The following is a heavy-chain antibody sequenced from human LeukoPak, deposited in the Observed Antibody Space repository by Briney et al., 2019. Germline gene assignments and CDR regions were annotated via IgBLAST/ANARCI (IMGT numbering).Heavy chain of an antibody. CDR2: IRYDGSNK. J-gene: IGHJ4*02. D-gene: IGHD4-17*01. Sequence: SGGSLRLSCAASGFTFSSYGMHWVRQAPGKGLEWVAFIRYDGSNKYYADSVKGRFTISRDNSKNTLYLQMNSLRAEDTAVYYCAKPIAGVHYGDYAFDYWGQGTLVTVSS. CDR3: AKPIAGVHYGDYAFDY. V-gene: IGHV3-30*02. CDR1: GFTFSSYG.